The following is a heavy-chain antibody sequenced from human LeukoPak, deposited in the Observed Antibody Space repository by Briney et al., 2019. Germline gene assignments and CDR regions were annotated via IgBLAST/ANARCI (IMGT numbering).Heavy chain of an antibody. J-gene: IGHJ4*02. Sequence: GGSLRLSCAASGFTFSSYAMSWVRQAPGKGLEWVSAISGSGGRTYYTDAVKGRCTISRDNSKNTLYLQMNSLRAEDTAVYYCAKDISTVTINLLSDYWGQGTLVTVSS. CDR1: GFTFSSYA. CDR3: AKDISTVTINLLSDY. V-gene: IGHV3-23*01. CDR2: ISGSGGRT. D-gene: IGHD4-17*01.